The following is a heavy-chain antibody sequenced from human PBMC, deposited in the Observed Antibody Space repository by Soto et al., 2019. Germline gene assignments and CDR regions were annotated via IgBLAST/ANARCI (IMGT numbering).Heavy chain of an antibody. Sequence: VQLVESGGGVVQPGRSLRLSCAASGFTFSSYGMHWVRQAPGKGLEWVAVISYDGSNKYYADSVKGRFTISRDNSKNTLYLQMNSLRAEDTAVYYCAKDRRGLFDYWGQGTLVTVSS. J-gene: IGHJ4*02. CDR3: AKDRRGLFDY. CDR1: GFTFSSYG. CDR2: ISYDGSNK. V-gene: IGHV3-30*18.